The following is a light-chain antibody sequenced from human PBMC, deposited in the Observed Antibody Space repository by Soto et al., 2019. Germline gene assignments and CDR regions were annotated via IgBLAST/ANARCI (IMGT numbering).Light chain of an antibody. CDR1: QSISRN. Sequence: DIQMTQSPSSLSASVGDRVTITCRASQSISRNLNWYQHKPGKAPKLLIYAASSLQNGVPSRFSGGGSGTGFTLSISSLQPEDFGTYYWQQSYTTASITFGQGTRLEIK. J-gene: IGKJ5*01. CDR2: AAS. CDR3: QQSYTTASIT. V-gene: IGKV1-39*01.